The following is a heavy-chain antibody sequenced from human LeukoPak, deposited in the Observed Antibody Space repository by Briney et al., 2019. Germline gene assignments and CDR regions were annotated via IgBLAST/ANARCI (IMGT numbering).Heavy chain of an antibody. CDR3: ARGGSKDYSSSPNAFDI. V-gene: IGHV1-2*02. CDR2: INPNSGGT. J-gene: IGHJ3*02. CDR1: GYTFTGYY. D-gene: IGHD2-15*01. Sequence: ASVKVSCKASGYTFTGYYMHWVRQAPGQGLEWMGWINPNSGGTNYAQKFQGRVTMTRDTSISTAYMELSRLRSDDTAVYYCARGGSKDYSSSPNAFDIWGQGTMVTVSS.